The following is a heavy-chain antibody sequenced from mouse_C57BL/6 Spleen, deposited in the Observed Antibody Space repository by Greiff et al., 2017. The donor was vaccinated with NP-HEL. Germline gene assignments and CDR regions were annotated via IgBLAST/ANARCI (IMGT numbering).Heavy chain of an antibody. CDR3: ARDNGYGSSHFDY. J-gene: IGHJ2*01. V-gene: IGHV3-6*01. CDR1: GYSITSGYY. D-gene: IGHD1-1*01. CDR2: ISYDGSN. Sequence: EVQLQESGPGLVKPSQSLSLTCSVTGYSITSGYYWNWIRQFPGNKLEWMGYISYDGSNNYNPSLKNRISITRDTSKNQFFLKLNSVTTEDTATYYCARDNGYGSSHFDYWGQGTTLTVSS.